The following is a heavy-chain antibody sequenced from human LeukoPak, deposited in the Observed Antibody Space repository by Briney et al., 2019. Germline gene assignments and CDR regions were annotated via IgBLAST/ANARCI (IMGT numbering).Heavy chain of an antibody. CDR2: ISYDGSNK. J-gene: IGHJ4*02. Sequence: GGSLRLSCAASGFTFSSYAMHWVRQAPGKGLEWVAVISYDGSNKYYADSVKGRFTISRDNSKNTLYLQMNSLRAEDTAVYYCATSYGVSLPGVYYYFDYWGQGTLVTVSS. CDR1: GFTFSSYA. D-gene: IGHD2-8*01. CDR3: ATSYGVSLPGVYYYFDY. V-gene: IGHV3-30-3*01.